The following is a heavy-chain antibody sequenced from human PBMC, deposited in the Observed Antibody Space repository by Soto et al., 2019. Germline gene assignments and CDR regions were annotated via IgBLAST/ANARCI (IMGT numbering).Heavy chain of an antibody. CDR3: ARDRAHFYESSGRLDL. CDR2: ISDSGST. V-gene: IGHV4-59*12. D-gene: IGHD3-22*01. Sequence: PSETLSLTCSVSGGSISPYYWSWIRRPPRKGLEWIGYISDSGSTFYNPSLKTRLAMSVDTSKNQFSVRLRSVTAADTAVYYCARDRAHFYESSGRLDLWGQGMLVTVSS. J-gene: IGHJ4*02. CDR1: GGSISPYY.